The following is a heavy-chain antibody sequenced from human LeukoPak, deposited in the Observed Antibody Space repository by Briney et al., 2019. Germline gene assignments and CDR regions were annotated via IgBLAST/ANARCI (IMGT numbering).Heavy chain of an antibody. J-gene: IGHJ6*01. CDR1: GGSISSSNW. D-gene: IGHD4-23*01. V-gene: IGHV4-4*02. Sequence: SGTLSLTRAVSGGSISSSNWWGWVRQPPGKGLEWIGEIYHSGSTNYNPSLKSRVTISVDKSKNQFSLKLSSVTAADTAVYYCERVGRWRGMDVWGKGTPVTVS. CDR3: ERVGRWRGMDV. CDR2: IYHSGST.